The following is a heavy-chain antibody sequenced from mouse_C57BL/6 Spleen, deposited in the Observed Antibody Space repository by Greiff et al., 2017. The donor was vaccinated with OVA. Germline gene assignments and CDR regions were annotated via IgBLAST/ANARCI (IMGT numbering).Heavy chain of an antibody. D-gene: IGHD1-1*01. Sequence: QVQLQQSGPELVKPGASVKISCKASGYAFSSSWMNWVKQRPGKGLEWIGRIYPGDGDTNYNGKFKGKATLTADNSSSTAYMQLSSLTSEDSAVYFCARDSSYWYFDVWGTGTTVTVSS. CDR2: IYPGDGDT. CDR1: GYAFSSSW. V-gene: IGHV1-82*01. CDR3: ARDSSYWYFDV. J-gene: IGHJ1*03.